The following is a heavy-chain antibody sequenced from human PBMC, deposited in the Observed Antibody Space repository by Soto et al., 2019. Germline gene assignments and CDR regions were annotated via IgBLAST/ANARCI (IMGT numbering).Heavy chain of an antibody. CDR1: GGTFSKYS. V-gene: IGHV1-69*06. CDR3: QGTGFWNGRSCATRHYYGMDV. J-gene: IGHJ6*02. CDR2: ITPCVDTT. Sequence: QVRLVQSGAEVKKPGSSVKVSCKVSGGTFSKYSLSWVRQTPGQGLEWMGGITPCVDTTNYAQRFLGRFTNRAEKSPNTDFLGVRGLRTEDPPFYLCQGTGFWNGRSCATRHYYGMDVWGQGTTVTVSS. D-gene: IGHD3-3*01.